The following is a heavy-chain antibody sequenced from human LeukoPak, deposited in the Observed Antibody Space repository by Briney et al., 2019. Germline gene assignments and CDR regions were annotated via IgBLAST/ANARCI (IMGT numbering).Heavy chain of an antibody. CDR1: GFTFSSYA. J-gene: IGHJ4*02. CDR2: ISYDGSNK. V-gene: IGHV3-30-3*01. D-gene: IGHD2-2*01. Sequence: GGSLRLSCAASGFTFSSYAMHWVHQAPGKGLEWVAVISYDGSNKYYADSVKGRFTISRDNSKNTLYLQMNSLRAEDTAVYYCARDGDLGYCSSTSCPSGSFDYWGQGTLVTVSS. CDR3: ARDGDLGYCSSTSCPSGSFDY.